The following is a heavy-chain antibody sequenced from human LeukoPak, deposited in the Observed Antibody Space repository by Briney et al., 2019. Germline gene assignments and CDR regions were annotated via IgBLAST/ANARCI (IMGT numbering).Heavy chain of an antibody. CDR1: GYTFTGYY. D-gene: IGHD3-3*01. V-gene: IGHV1-2*02. J-gene: IGHJ4*02. CDR2: INPNSGGT. CDR3: ARGQREHVTIFGVIF. Sequence: GASVKVSCKASGYTFTGYYMHWVRQAPGQGLEWMGWINPNSGGTNYAQKFQGRVTMTRDTSISTAYMELSRLRSDDTAVYYCARGQREHVTIFGVIFWGQGTLVTVPS.